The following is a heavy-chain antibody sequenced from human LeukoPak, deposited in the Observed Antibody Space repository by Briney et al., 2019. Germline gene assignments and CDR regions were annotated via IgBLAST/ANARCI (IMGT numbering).Heavy chain of an antibody. J-gene: IGHJ4*02. CDR3: ARGVYGSGLDY. CDR1: GGSFSGYY. V-gene: IGHV4-34*01. Sequence: SETLSLTCAVYGGSFSGYYWSWIRQPPGKGLEWIGEINHRGSTNYNPSLKSRVSISVDTSKNQFPLKLSSVTAADTAVYYCARGVYGSGLDYWGQGTLVTVSS. CDR2: INHRGST. D-gene: IGHD3-10*01.